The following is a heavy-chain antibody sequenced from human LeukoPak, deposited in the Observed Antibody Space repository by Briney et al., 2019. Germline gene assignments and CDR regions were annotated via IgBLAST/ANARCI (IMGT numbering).Heavy chain of an antibody. CDR3: AKGPIVVVITTSFDY. CDR1: GFTFSSYA. Sequence: GGSLRLSCAASGFTFSSYAMSWVRQAPGKGLEWDSAISGSGGSTYYADSVKGRFTISRDNSKNTLYLQMNSLRAEDTAVYYCAKGPIVVVITTSFDYWGQGTLVTVSS. J-gene: IGHJ4*02. V-gene: IGHV3-23*01. CDR2: ISGSGGST. D-gene: IGHD3-22*01.